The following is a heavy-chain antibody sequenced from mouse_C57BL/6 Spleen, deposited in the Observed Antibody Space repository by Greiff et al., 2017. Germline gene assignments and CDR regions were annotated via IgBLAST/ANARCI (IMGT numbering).Heavy chain of an antibody. CDR3: ARRDYYGSRDAMDY. CDR1: GYTFTSYW. CDR2: IYPGSGST. Sequence: VQLQQPGAELVKPGASVKMSCKASGYTFTSYWITWVKQRPGQGLEWIGDIYPGSGSTNYNEKFKSKATLTVDTSSSTAYMQLSSLTSEGSAVYYCARRDYYGSRDAMDYWGQGTSVTVSS. V-gene: IGHV1-55*01. D-gene: IGHD1-1*01. J-gene: IGHJ4*01.